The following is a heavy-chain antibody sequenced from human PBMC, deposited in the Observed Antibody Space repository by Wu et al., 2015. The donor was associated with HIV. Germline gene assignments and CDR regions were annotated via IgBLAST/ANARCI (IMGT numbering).Heavy chain of an antibody. D-gene: IGHD3-22*01. CDR3: ARGHYYDSSSSPMY. CDR2: ISAQNGNT. J-gene: IGHJ4*02. CDR1: GYTFNKYG. V-gene: IGHV1-18*01. Sequence: QVRLVQSGRELRKPGASVKVSCKASGYTFNKYGITWVRQAPGQGLEWMGWISAQNGNTKYAQKFQDRVMMTTETSSSTAYMELKSLRSDDSGVYFCARGHYYDSSSSPMYWGPGSRVTVSS.